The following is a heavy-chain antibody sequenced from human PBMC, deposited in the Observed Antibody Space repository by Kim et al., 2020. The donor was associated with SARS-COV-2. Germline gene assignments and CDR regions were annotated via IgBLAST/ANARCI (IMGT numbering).Heavy chain of an antibody. CDR2: ISGSGGST. V-gene: IGHV3-23*01. Sequence: GGSLRLSCAASGFTFSSYAMSWVRQAPGNGLEWVSAISGSGGSTYYADSVKGRFTISRDNSKNTLYLQMNSLRAEDTAVYYCAKGGVVVLYYFDYWGQGTLVTVSS. CDR3: AKGGVVVLYYFDY. J-gene: IGHJ4*02. D-gene: IGHD2-15*01. CDR1: GFTFSSYA.